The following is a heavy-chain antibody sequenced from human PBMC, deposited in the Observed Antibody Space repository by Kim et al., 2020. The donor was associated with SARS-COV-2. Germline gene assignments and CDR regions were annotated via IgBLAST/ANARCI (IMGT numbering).Heavy chain of an antibody. V-gene: IGHV1-69*13. CDR2: IIPIFGTA. D-gene: IGHD3-22*01. Sequence: SVKVSCKASGGTFSSYAISWVRQAPGQGLEWMGGIIPIFGTANYAQKFQGRVTITADESTSTAYMELSSLRSEDTAVYYCARAPYDSSGYLCWALWCYYGMDVWGQGTTVTVSS. CDR3: ARAPYDSSGYLCWALWCYYGMDV. J-gene: IGHJ6*02. CDR1: GGTFSSYA.